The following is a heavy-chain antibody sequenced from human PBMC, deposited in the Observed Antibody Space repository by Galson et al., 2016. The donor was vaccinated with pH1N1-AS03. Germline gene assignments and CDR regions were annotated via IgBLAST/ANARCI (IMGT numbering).Heavy chain of an antibody. CDR3: ARDAAYYYGMDV. Sequence: SVKVSCKASGYTFTNYGVSWVRQAPGQGLEWMGGISSFNGYTTYAQKLQDRVTMTRDTSTSTAYMELRSLRSSDTAVYFCARDAAYYYGMDVWGQGTTVIVS. CDR1: GYTFTNYG. V-gene: IGHV1-18*01. CDR2: ISSFNGYT. D-gene: IGHD6-25*01. J-gene: IGHJ6*02.